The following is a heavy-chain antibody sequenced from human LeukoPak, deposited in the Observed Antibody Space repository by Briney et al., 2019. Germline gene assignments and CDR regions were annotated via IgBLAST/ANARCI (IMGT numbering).Heavy chain of an antibody. J-gene: IGHJ4*02. D-gene: IGHD5-18*01. V-gene: IGHV3-33*08. CDR1: GFIFRRYG. CDR3: ARGHVRGYSYGFGY. Sequence: GRSLRLSCAASGFIFRRYGMHWVRQAPGKGREWVGFICYDGSNKYYTDSVKGRFTISRDNSNNTLYLQMNSLRVEDTAVSYCARGHVRGYSYGFGYWGQGSLVTVSS. CDR2: ICYDGSNK.